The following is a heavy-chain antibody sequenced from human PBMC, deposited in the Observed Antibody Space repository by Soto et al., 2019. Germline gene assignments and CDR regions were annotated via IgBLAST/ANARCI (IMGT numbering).Heavy chain of an antibody. CDR2: ISSSSSYI. Sequence: EVQLVESGGGLVKPGGSLRLSCAASGFTFSSYSLNWVRQAPGKGLEWVSSISSSSSYIYYADSVKGRFTISRDNAKNSLYLQMNSLRAEDTAVYYCAREGRRITYLDAFDIWGQGTMVTVSS. CDR3: AREGRRITYLDAFDI. J-gene: IGHJ3*02. D-gene: IGHD3-10*01. CDR1: GFTFSSYS. V-gene: IGHV3-21*01.